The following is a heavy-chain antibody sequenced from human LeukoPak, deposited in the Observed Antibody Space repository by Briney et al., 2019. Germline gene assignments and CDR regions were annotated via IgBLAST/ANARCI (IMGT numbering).Heavy chain of an antibody. CDR1: GCTFTGYY. J-gene: IGHJ4*02. V-gene: IGHV1-2*06. CDR2: INPNSGGT. Sequence: ASVKVSCKASGCTFTGYYMHWVRQAPGQGLEWMGRINPNSGGTNYAQKFQGRVTMTRDTSISTAYMELSRLRSDDTAVYYCARAGDDWNDGGYFDYWGQGTLVTVSS. CDR3: ARAGDDWNDGGYFDY. D-gene: IGHD1-1*01.